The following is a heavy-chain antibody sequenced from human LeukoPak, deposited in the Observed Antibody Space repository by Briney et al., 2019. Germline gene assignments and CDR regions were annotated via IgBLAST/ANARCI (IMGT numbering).Heavy chain of an antibody. Sequence: ASVKVSCKASGGTFSSYAISWVRQAPGQGLEWMGRIIPILGIANYAQKFQGRVTITADKSTSTAYMELSSLRSEDTAVYYCARGGRDIVVVPAAMKNRNWFDPWGQGTLVTVSS. CDR1: GGTFSSYA. CDR3: ARGGRDIVVVPAAMKNRNWFDP. V-gene: IGHV1-69*04. J-gene: IGHJ5*02. D-gene: IGHD2-2*01. CDR2: IIPILGIA.